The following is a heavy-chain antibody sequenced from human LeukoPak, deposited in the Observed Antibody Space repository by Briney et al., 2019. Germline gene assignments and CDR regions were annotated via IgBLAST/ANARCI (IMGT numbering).Heavy chain of an antibody. CDR2: ISYDGSNK. Sequence: GGSLRLSCAASGFTFSSYAMHWVRQAPGKGLEWVAVISYDGSNKYYADSVKGRFTISRDNSKNTLYVQMNSLRGEDTAVYYCAREGSSYCSGGSCYSDYWGQGTLVTVSS. CDR3: AREGSSYCSGGSCYSDY. J-gene: IGHJ4*02. D-gene: IGHD2-15*01. V-gene: IGHV3-30-3*01. CDR1: GFTFSSYA.